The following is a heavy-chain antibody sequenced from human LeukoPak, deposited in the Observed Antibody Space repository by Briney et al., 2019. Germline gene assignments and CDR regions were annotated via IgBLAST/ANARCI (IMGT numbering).Heavy chain of an antibody. CDR2: ISRSGDNT. V-gene: IGHV3-23*01. CDR3: AKAGANWFDP. D-gene: IGHD3-10*01. J-gene: IGHJ5*02. CDR1: GFTFSGYA. Sequence: PGGSLRLSCAASGFTFSGYAMSWVRQALGKGLQWVSTISRSGDNTYYADSVKGRFTISRDNSKNTLYVQMNSLRAEDTAIYYCAKAGANWFDPWGQGTLVTVSS.